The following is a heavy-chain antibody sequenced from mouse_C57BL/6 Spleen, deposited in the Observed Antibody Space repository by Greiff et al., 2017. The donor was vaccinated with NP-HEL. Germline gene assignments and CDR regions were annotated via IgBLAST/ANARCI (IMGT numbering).Heavy chain of an antibody. J-gene: IGHJ2*01. CDR1: GFTFSDYY. D-gene: IGHD2-2*01. CDR2: INYDGGST. CDR3: ARVGSTIVRGYYFDY. Sequence: EVQLQESEGGLVQPGSSMKLSCTASGFTFSDYYMAWVRQVPEKGLEWVANINYDGGSTYYLDSLKSRFIISRDNAKNILYLQMSSLKSEDTATYYCARVGSTIVRGYYFDYWGQGTTLTVSS. V-gene: IGHV5-16*01.